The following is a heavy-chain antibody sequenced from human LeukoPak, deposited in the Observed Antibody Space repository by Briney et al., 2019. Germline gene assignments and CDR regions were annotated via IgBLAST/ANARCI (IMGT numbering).Heavy chain of an antibody. V-gene: IGHV3-21*01. Sequence: GGPLRLSCAASGFTFSSYSMNWVRQAPGKGLEWVSSISSSSSYIYYADSVKGRFTISRDNAKNSLYLQMNSLRAEDTAVYYCARENYGDYDVGDYWGQGTLVTVSS. D-gene: IGHD4-17*01. J-gene: IGHJ4*02. CDR3: ARENYGDYDVGDY. CDR2: ISSSSSYI. CDR1: GFTFSSYS.